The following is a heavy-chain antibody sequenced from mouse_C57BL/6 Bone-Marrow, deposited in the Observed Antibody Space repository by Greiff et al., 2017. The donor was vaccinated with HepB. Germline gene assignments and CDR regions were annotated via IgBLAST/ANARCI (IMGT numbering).Heavy chain of an antibody. V-gene: IGHV7-3*01. CDR2: IRNKANGYTT. D-gene: IGHD1-1*01. Sequence: EVQRVESGGGLVQPGGSLSLSCAASGFTFTDYYMSWVRQPPGKALEWLGFIRNKANGYTTEYSASVKGRFTISRDNSQSILYLQMNALRAEDSATYYCAKWASTTVDWGQGTLVTVSA. CDR1: GFTFTDYY. J-gene: IGHJ3*01. CDR3: AKWASTTVD.